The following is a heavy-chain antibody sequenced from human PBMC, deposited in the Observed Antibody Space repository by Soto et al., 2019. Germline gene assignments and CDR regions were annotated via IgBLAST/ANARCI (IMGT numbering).Heavy chain of an antibody. V-gene: IGHV4-59*01. CDR1: VGSITGYY. Sequence: SETLSLTCTVSVGSITGYYWSWIRQSPGKGLEWIGCSYYTGATNYNPSLKSRGTISVDTSKNQFSLTLSSATAADTALYYCARERTPRTGFDYWGQGTLVTVS. D-gene: IGHD7-27*01. CDR2: SYYTGAT. CDR3: ARERTPRTGFDY. J-gene: IGHJ4*02.